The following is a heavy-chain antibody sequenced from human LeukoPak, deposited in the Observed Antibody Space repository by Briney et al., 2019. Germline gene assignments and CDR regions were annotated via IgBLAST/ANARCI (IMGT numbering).Heavy chain of an antibody. V-gene: IGHV4-4*09. J-gene: IGHJ5*02. CDR2: IYTSGST. CDR3: AKRQGPTSGSYDYFDP. CDR1: GGSISSYY. D-gene: IGHD1-26*01. Sequence: PSETLSLTCTVSGGSISSYYWSWIRQPPGKGLEWIGYIYTSGSTNYNPSLKSRVTISVDTSKNQFSLRVTSVTAADTAMYYCAKRQGPTSGSYDYFDPWGQGTLVTVSS.